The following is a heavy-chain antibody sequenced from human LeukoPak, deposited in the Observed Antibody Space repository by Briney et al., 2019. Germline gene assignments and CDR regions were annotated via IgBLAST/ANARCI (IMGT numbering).Heavy chain of an antibody. CDR2: ISYDGSNK. J-gene: IGHJ4*02. CDR1: GFTFSSYA. Sequence: GRSLRLSCAASGFTFSSYAMHWVRQAPGKGLEWVAVISYDGSNKYYADSVKGRFTISRDNSKNTLYLQMNSLRAEDTAVYYCARGSGSYYEDFDYWGQGTLVTLSS. CDR3: ARGSGSYYEDFDY. D-gene: IGHD1-26*01. V-gene: IGHV3-30*04.